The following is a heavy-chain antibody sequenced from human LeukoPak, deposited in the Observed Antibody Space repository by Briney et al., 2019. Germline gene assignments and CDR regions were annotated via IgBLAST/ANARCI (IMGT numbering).Heavy chain of an antibody. CDR1: GDSISSYY. J-gene: IGHJ4*02. Sequence: SETLSLTCTVSGDSISSYYWTWIRQPPGKGLEWIGYIYYSGTTNYNPSLKSRVTISVDTSKNQFSLKLSSVTAADTAVYYCARTYYYDRSGFYSGYYFDYWGQGTLVTVSS. CDR2: IYYSGTT. V-gene: IGHV4-59*12. D-gene: IGHD3-22*01. CDR3: ARTYYYDRSGFYSGYYFDY.